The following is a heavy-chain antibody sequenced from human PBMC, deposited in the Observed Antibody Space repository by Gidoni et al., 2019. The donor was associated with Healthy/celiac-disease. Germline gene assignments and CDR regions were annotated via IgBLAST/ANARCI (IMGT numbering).Heavy chain of an antibody. Sequence: EVQLVESGGGLVKPGGSLRLSCAASGFTFSSYSMNWVRQAPVKGLEWVSSISSSSSYIYYADSVKGRFTISRDNAKNSLYLQMNSLRAEDTAVYYCARDRASTLYYYDSSGYYYGGALDYWGQGTLVTVSS. CDR3: ARDRASTLYYYDSSGYYYGGALDY. CDR2: ISSSSSYI. CDR1: GFTFSSYS. D-gene: IGHD3-22*01. V-gene: IGHV3-21*01. J-gene: IGHJ4*02.